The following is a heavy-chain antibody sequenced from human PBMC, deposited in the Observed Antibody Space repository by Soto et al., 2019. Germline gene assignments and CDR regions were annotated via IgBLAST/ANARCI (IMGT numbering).Heavy chain of an antibody. CDR1: GFTFSTYS. J-gene: IGHJ5*02. CDR2: ISISSSTI. CDR3: AREGDSSGWYNWFDP. Sequence: EVQLVESGGGLVQPGGSLRLSCAASGFTFSTYSMNWVRQAPGKGLEWVSYISISSSTIYYTDSVKGRFTISGGNAKNSLYLQMNSLRAEDTAVYYCAREGDSSGWYNWFDPWGQGTLVTVSS. D-gene: IGHD3-22*01. V-gene: IGHV3-48*01.